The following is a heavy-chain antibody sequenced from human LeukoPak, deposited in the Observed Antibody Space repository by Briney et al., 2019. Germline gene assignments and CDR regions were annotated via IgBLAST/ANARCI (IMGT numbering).Heavy chain of an antibody. CDR2: INHSGST. J-gene: IGHJ4*02. V-gene: IGHV4-34*01. CDR1: GFTVSSNY. Sequence: GSLRLSCAASGFTVSSNYMSWIRQPPGKGLEWIGEINHSGSTNYNPSLKSRVTISVDTSKNQFSLKLSSVTAADTAVYYCARGLGANPPGGYWGQGTLVTVSS. CDR3: ARGLGANPPGGY. D-gene: IGHD1-26*01.